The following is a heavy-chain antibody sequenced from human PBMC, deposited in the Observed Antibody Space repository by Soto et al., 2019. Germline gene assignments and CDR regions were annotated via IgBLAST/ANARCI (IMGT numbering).Heavy chain of an antibody. V-gene: IGHV4-4*02. D-gene: IGHD3-10*01. CDR3: AIHYIVRGVMRWFDP. J-gene: IGHJ5*02. CDR1: GGSISSSNW. CDR2: IYHSGST. Sequence: QVQLQESGPGLVKPSGTLSLTCAVSGGSISSSNWWSWVRQPPGKGLEWIGEIYHSGSTNYNPSRHRRVTISLDKSTNQCSPKLSSVPAAATAVYYCAIHYIVRGVMRWFDPWGQGTLVTVSS.